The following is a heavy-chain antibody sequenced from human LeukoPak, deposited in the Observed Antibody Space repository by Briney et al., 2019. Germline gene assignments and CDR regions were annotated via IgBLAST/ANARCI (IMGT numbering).Heavy chain of an antibody. V-gene: IGHV4-59*12. Sequence: ETLSLTCAVSGGSISSYYWSWIRQPPGKGLEWFGYIFYSGSSNYNPSLKRLVTISVDTTNTQFSLKLSPMTAADTAVYYCARGYDFWSGLDYWGQGTLVTVSS. CDR2: IFYSGSS. J-gene: IGHJ4*02. D-gene: IGHD3-3*01. CDR3: ARGYDFWSGLDY. CDR1: GGSISSYY.